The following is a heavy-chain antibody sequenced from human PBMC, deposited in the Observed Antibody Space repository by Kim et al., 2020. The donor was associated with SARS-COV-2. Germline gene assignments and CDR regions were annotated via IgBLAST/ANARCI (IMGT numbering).Heavy chain of an antibody. J-gene: IGHJ4*02. CDR1: GFTFSSYW. Sequence: GGSLRLSCAASGFTFSSYWMHWVRQAPGKGLVWVSRINSDGSSTSYADSVKGRFTISRDNAKNTLYLQMNSLRAEDTAVYYCASIAARPWDDGDYWGQGTLVTVSS. V-gene: IGHV3-74*01. CDR3: ASIAARPWDDGDY. CDR2: INSDGSST. D-gene: IGHD6-6*01.